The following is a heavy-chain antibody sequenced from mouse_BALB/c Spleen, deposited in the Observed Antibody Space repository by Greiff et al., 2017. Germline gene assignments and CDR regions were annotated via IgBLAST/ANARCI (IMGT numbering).Heavy chain of an antibody. V-gene: IGHV2-9*02. CDR1: GFSLTSYG. CDR2: IWAGGST. CDR3: ARDVRRNYYAMDY. Sequence: QVQLQQSGPGLVAPSQSLSITCTVSGFSLTSYGVHWVRQPPGKGLEWLGVIWAGGSTNYNSALMSRLSISKDNSKSQVFLKMNSLQTDDTAMYYCARDVRRNYYAMDYWGQGTSVTVSS. D-gene: IGHD2-14*01. J-gene: IGHJ4*01.